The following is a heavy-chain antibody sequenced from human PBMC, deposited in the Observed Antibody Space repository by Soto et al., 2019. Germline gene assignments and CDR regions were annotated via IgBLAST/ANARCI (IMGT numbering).Heavy chain of an antibody. CDR2: INHSGST. Sequence: PSETLSLTCAVYGGSFSGYYWTWIRQPPGTGLEWIGEINHSGSTNYNPSLKSRVTISVDTSKNQFSLKLSSVTAADTAVYYCARVGTMVRSNWFDPWGQGTLVTVSS. D-gene: IGHD3-10*01. CDR1: GGSFSGYY. J-gene: IGHJ5*02. V-gene: IGHV4-34*01. CDR3: ARVGTMVRSNWFDP.